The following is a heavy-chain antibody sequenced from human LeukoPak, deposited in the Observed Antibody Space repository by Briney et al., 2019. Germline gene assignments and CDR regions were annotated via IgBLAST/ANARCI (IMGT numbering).Heavy chain of an antibody. Sequence: GASVKVSCKASGYTFTGYYMHWVRQAPGQGLEWMGWINPNSGRTNYAQKFQGRVTMTRDTSISTAYMELSRLRSDDTAVYYCARDRTRTGYSSGWYHDYWGQGTLVTVSS. CDR2: INPNSGRT. V-gene: IGHV1-2*02. J-gene: IGHJ4*02. CDR3: ARDRTRTGYSSGWYHDY. CDR1: GYTFTGYY. D-gene: IGHD6-19*01.